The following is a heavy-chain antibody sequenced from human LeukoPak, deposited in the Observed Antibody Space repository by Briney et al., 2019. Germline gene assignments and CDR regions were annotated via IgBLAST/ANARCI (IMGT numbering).Heavy chain of an antibody. CDR3: AKAESGWETDGFDI. Sequence: GGSLRLSCAASGFTFSSYSMNWVRQAPGKGLEWVSSISSSSSYIYYADSVKGRFTISRDNSKNTLYLQMNSLRAEDTAVYYCAKAESGWETDGFDIWGQGTMVTVSS. D-gene: IGHD6-19*01. V-gene: IGHV3-21*01. CDR1: GFTFSSYS. J-gene: IGHJ3*02. CDR2: ISSSSSYI.